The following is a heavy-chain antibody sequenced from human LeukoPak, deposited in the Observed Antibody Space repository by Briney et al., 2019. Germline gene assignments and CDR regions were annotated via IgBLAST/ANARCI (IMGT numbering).Heavy chain of an antibody. V-gene: IGHV3-23*01. CDR3: ARGPVRFLEWLPFDY. D-gene: IGHD3-3*01. CDR2: ISGSGGST. Sequence: PGGSLRLSCAASGFTFSSYAMSWVRQAPGKGLEWVSAISGSGGSTYYADSVKGRFTISRDNAKNSLYLQMNSLRAEDTAVYYCARGPVRFLEWLPFDYWGQGTLVTVSS. J-gene: IGHJ4*02. CDR1: GFTFSSYA.